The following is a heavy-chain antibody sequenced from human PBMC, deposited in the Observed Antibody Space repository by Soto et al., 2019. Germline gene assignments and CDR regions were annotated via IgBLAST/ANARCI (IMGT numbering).Heavy chain of an antibody. CDR2: ISWNSGSI. D-gene: IGHD3-3*01. CDR1: GFTFDDYA. CDR3: AKDISTIFGVVTFDY. V-gene: IGHV3-9*01. Sequence: EVQLVESGGGLVQPGRSLRLSCAASGFTFDDYAMHWVRQAPGKSLEWVSGISWNSGSIGYADSVKGRFTISRDNAKNALYLQMNSLRAEDTALYYCAKDISTIFGVVTFDYWGQGTLVTVSS. J-gene: IGHJ4*02.